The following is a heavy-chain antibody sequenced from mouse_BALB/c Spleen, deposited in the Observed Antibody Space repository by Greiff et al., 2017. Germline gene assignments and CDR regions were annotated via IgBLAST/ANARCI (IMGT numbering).Heavy chain of an antibody. CDR1: GYTFTDYW. CDR2: IDTSDSYT. J-gene: IGHJ2*01. D-gene: IGHD1-2*01. Sequence: QVQLQQPGAELVMPGASVKMSCKASGYTFTDYWMHWVKQRPGQGLEWIGAIDTSDSYTSYNQKFKGKATLTVDESSSTAYMQLSSLTSEDSAVYYCARPMATTATLFDYWGQGTTLTVSS. V-gene: IGHV1-69*01. CDR3: ARPMATTATLFDY.